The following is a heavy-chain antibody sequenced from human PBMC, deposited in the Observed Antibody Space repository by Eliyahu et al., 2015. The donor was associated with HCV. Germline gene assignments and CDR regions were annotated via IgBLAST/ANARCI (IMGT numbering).Heavy chain of an antibody. CDR2: INEEGSVT. CDR3: VRDLGGARGD. D-gene: IGHD1-26*01. Sequence: EVLLVESGGGLVHPGGSLRLSCAASGFTFSSYWMHWVRQAPGKGLVWVSRINEEGSVTSHAGSVKGRFTISRDNAKNTLDLQMNSLRAEDTAVYYCVRDLGGARGDWGPGTLVTVSS. V-gene: IGHV3-74*01. J-gene: IGHJ4*02. CDR1: GFTFSSYW.